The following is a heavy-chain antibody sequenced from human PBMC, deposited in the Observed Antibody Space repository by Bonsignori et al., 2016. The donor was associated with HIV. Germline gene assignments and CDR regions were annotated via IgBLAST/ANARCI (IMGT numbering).Heavy chain of an antibody. CDR2: INPSGGST. J-gene: IGHJ4*02. Sequence: WVRQAPGQGLEWMGIINPSGGSTSYAQKFQGRVTMTRDTSTSTVYMELSSLRSEDTAVYYCARDGASGYSGYDPLYYFDYWGQGTLVTVSS. V-gene: IGHV1-46*01. CDR3: ARDGASGYSGYDPLYYFDY. D-gene: IGHD5-12*01.